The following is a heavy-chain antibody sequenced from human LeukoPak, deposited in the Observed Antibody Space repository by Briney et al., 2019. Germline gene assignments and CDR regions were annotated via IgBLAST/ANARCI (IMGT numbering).Heavy chain of an antibody. CDR2: LSSGGSHE. CDR1: GFTFSDYG. CDR3: AKEGATAGKMRFHFDY. D-gene: IGHD6-13*01. Sequence: PGTSLRLSCAASGFTFSDYGMHWVRQAPGKGLEWVAVLSSGGSHEYFADPVKGRFTISRDNSKNTLNLQMSSLRPEDTAVYYCAKEGATAGKMRFHFDYWGQGTLVTVSS. V-gene: IGHV3-30*18. J-gene: IGHJ4*02.